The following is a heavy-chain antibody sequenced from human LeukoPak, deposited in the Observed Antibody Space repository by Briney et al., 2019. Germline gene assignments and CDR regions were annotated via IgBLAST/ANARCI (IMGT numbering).Heavy chain of an antibody. CDR1: GASVSASGYL. CDR3: ARDWDGAFDFNTFDI. D-gene: IGHD4/OR15-4a*01. J-gene: IGHJ3*02. V-gene: IGHV4-39*07. Sequence: PSETLSLTCTVSGASVSASGYLWGWIRQPPGQGLEWIGTLHYSGSTYYNPSLKSRVTISVDTSKNQFSLKLNSVTSADTAVYYCARDWDGAFDFNTFDIWGQGTMVTVSS. CDR2: LHYSGST.